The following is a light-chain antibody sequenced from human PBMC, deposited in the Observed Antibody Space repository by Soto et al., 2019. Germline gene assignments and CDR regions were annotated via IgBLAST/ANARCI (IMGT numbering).Light chain of an antibody. CDR1: SSDVGGYKH. CDR2: EVS. J-gene: IGLJ1*01. CDR3: NSQRSSGTRV. V-gene: IGLV2-14*01. Sequence: QSALTQPASVSGSPGQSITISCTGTSSDVGGYKHVSWYKHHPGKAPKLMIYEVSNRPAGVSNRFSGSKSGYTASLTISGRQAEDEADYYCNSQRSSGTRVFGTGTKVTVL.